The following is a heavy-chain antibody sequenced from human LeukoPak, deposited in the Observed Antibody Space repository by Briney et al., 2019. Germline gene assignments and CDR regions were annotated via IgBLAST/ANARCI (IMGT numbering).Heavy chain of an antibody. J-gene: IGHJ4*02. D-gene: IGHD4/OR15-4a*01. V-gene: IGHV3-23*01. CDR3: ARRAGAYSHPYDY. Sequence: GGSLRLSCAASGFTFSSYAMSWVRQTPVKGLEWVPVISGSGGSTYYADSVKGRFTISRDNSKNTLYLQMNSLRAEDTAVYYCARRAGAYSHPYDYWGQGTLVTVSS. CDR1: GFTFSSYA. CDR2: ISGSGGST.